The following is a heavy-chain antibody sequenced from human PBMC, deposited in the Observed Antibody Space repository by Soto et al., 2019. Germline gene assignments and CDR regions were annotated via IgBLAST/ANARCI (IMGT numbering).Heavy chain of an antibody. V-gene: IGHV4-39*01. CDR2: IYYSGST. D-gene: IGHD2-15*01. Sequence: SETLSLTCPFSGFSIRSSSYYWGWIRQPPGKGLEWIGSIYYSGSTYYNPSLKSRVTISVDTSKNQFSLKLSSVTAADTAVYYCARHPAQYCSGGSCYSGFDYWGQGTLVTVSS. J-gene: IGHJ4*02. CDR3: ARHPAQYCSGGSCYSGFDY. CDR1: GFSIRSSSYY.